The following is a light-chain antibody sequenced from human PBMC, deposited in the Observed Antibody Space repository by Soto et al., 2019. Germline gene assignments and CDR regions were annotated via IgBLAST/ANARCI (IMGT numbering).Light chain of an antibody. J-gene: IGKJ1*01. CDR2: DAS. V-gene: IGKV1-5*01. Sequence: DIQMTQSPSTLSASVGDRVTITCRASQSISSWLAWYQQKPGKAPKLLIYDASSLESGVPSRFSGSGSGTEFTLTISSLQPDDFATYYCQQYNSSSEWTFGQGTKVDIK. CDR1: QSISSW. CDR3: QQYNSSSEWT.